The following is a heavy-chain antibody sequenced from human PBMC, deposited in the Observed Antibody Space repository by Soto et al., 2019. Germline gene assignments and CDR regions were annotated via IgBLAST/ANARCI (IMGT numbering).Heavy chain of an antibody. V-gene: IGHV3-9*01. D-gene: IGHD3-22*01. J-gene: IGHJ4*02. CDR3: AKGDDSSGRPYYFDY. CDR2: ISWNSGSI. Sequence: SLKISCAASGFTFDDYAMHWVRQAPGKGLEWVSGISWNSGSIGYADSVKGRFTISRDNAKNSLYLQMNSLRAEDTALYYCAKGDDSSGRPYYFDYWGQGTLVTVSS. CDR1: GFTFDDYA.